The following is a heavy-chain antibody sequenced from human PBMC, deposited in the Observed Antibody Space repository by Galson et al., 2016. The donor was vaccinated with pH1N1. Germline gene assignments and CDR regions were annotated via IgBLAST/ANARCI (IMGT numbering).Heavy chain of an antibody. Sequence: SLRLSCADSGFTFSTYWMTWVRQIPGKGLQWLANIKQDGSGKHYVDSVKGRFTISRDNAKNSLYLQMNSLRAEDTAVYYCARERAGAFHLWGQGTMVIVSS. V-gene: IGHV3-7*01. CDR1: GFTFSTYW. J-gene: IGHJ3*01. CDR3: ARERAGAFHL. CDR2: IKQDGSGK.